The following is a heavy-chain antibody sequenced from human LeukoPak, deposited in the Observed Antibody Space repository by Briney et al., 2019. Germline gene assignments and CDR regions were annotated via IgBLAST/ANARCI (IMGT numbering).Heavy chain of an antibody. J-gene: IGHJ4*02. CDR2: IYTSGSP. Sequence: SETLSLTCTVSGGSISSCSYYWSWIRQPAGKGLEWIGRIYTSGSPNYNPYLKSRVTILIDTSQKQFSLKLSSVTAADTAVYYCARESGYTYGRDYWGEGTLVTLSP. CDR1: GGSISSCSYY. D-gene: IGHD5-18*01. CDR3: ARESGYTYGRDY. V-gene: IGHV4-61*02.